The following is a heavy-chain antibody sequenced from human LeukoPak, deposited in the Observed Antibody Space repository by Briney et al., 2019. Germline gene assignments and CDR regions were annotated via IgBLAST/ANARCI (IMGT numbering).Heavy chain of an antibody. J-gene: IGHJ4*02. CDR3: ARLAPSGHSYGYDY. Sequence: PSETLSLTCTVSGGSISSYYWSWIRQPPGKGLEWIGYIYTSGSTNYNPSLKSRVTISVDTSKNQFSLKLSSVTAADTAVYYCARLAPSGHSYGYDYWGQGTLVNVTS. D-gene: IGHD5-18*01. CDR1: GGSISSYY. V-gene: IGHV4-4*09. CDR2: IYTSGST.